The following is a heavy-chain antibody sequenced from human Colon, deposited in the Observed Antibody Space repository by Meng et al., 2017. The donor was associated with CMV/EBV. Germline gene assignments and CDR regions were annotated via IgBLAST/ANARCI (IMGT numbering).Heavy chain of an antibody. CDR1: GFSVSNTY. CDR3: ARGTRLLELLPPFMDV. J-gene: IGHJ6*02. Sequence: GESLKISCAASGFSVSNTYMNWVRQAPGKGLEWVSIIYSGGSTYYAAYVKGRFTISRDDSKNMLYLQMNTLRVDDTAVYFCARGTRLLELLPPFMDVWGQGTTVTVSS. V-gene: IGHV3-53*01. CDR2: IYSGGST. D-gene: IGHD3-3*01.